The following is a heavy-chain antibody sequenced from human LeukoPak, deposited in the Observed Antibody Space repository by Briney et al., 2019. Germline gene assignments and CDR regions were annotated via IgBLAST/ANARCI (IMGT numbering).Heavy chain of an antibody. Sequence: PGGSLRPSCAASGFTVSSNYMSWVRQAPGKGLEWVSVIYSGGSTYYADSVKGRFTISRDNSKNTLYLQMNSLRAEDTAVYYCAGERSGFDYWGQGTLVTVSS. CDR1: GFTVSSNY. D-gene: IGHD3-10*01. V-gene: IGHV3-66*02. J-gene: IGHJ4*02. CDR3: AGERSGFDY. CDR2: IYSGGST.